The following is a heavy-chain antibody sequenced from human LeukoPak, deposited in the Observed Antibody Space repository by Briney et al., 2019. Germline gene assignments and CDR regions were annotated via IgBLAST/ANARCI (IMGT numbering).Heavy chain of an antibody. Sequence: PSQTLSLTCTVSGDSISSGDYYWSWIRQPAGKGLEWIGRISSSGSTNYNPSLKSRVTISVDTSKNQFSLKLSSVTAADTAVYYCARGGYCGGDCFFYYWGQGTLVTVSS. CDR2: ISSSGST. V-gene: IGHV4-61*02. D-gene: IGHD2-21*02. CDR1: GDSISSGDYY. J-gene: IGHJ4*02. CDR3: ARGGYCGGDCFFYY.